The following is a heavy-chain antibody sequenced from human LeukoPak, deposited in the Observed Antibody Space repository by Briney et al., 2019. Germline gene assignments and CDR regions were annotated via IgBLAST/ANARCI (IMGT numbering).Heavy chain of an antibody. CDR1: GFTFSSYG. D-gene: IGHD2-2*01. CDR2: ILYDGSNK. CDR3: AKSSSPYYYYYYMDV. J-gene: IGHJ6*03. Sequence: PGGSLRLSCAASGFTFSSYGMHWGRQAPGKGLEWGAVILYDGSNKYYADSVKGRFTISRDNSKNTLYLQMNSLRAEDTAVYYCAKSSSPYYYYYYMDVWGKGTTVTVSS. V-gene: IGHV3-33*05.